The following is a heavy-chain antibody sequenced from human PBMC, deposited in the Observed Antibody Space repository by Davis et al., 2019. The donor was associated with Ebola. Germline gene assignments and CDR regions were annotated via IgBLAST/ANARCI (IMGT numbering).Heavy chain of an antibody. J-gene: IGHJ3*02. Sequence: SLKISCAASGFTFSSYSMNWVRQAPGKGLEWVSAISGSGGSTYYADSVKGRFTISRDNSKNTLYLQMNSLRAEDTAVYYCAKDQLAENAFDIWGQGTMVTVSS. V-gene: IGHV3-23*01. CDR2: ISGSGGST. CDR1: GFTFSSYS. D-gene: IGHD6-6*01. CDR3: AKDQLAENAFDI.